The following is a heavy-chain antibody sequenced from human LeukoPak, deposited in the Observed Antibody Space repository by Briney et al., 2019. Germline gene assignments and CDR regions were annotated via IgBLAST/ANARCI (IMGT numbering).Heavy chain of an antibody. CDR1: GFSVSSYH. CDR3: ARSTVALDY. V-gene: IGHV3-53*01. J-gene: IGHJ4*02. CDR2: IYSGGVT. Sequence: QTGGSLRLSCAASGFSVSSYHMSWVRQPPGKGLEWVSIIYSGGVTYYADSVKGRFTISRDNSENTVFLQMISLTAGDTAVYYCARSTVALDYWGQGTLVTVSS. D-gene: IGHD4-11*01.